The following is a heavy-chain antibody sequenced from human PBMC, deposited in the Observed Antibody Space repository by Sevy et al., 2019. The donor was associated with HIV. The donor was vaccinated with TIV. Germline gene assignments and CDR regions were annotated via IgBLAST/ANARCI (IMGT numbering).Heavy chain of an antibody. V-gene: IGHV1-24*01. CDR2: FDPEDGET. CDR3: ATSGIAVAGRALFDY. Sequence: ASVKVACKVSGYTLTELSMHWVRQAPGKGLEWMGGFDPEDGETIYAQKFQGRVTMTEDTSTDTAYMELSSLRSEDTAVYYCATSGIAVAGRALFDYWGQGTMVTASS. J-gene: IGHJ4*02. CDR1: GYTLTELS. D-gene: IGHD6-19*01.